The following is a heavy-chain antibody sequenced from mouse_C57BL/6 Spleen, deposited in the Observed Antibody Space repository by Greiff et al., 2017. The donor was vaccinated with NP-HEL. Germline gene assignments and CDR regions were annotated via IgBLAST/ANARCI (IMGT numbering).Heavy chain of an antibody. CDR1: GYSFTGYY. CDR2: INPSTGGT. CDR3: ARPDYYGSSYGFAY. V-gene: IGHV1-42*01. D-gene: IGHD1-1*01. J-gene: IGHJ3*01. Sequence: VQLQQSGPELVKPWASVKISCKASGYSFTGYYMNWVKQSPEKSLEWIGEINPSTGGTTYNQKFKAKATLTVDKSSSTAYMQLKSLTSEDCAVYYCARPDYYGSSYGFAYWGQGTLVTVSA.